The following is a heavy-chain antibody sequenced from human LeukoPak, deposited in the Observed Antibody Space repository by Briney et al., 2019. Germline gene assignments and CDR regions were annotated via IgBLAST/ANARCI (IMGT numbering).Heavy chain of an antibody. Sequence: SETLSLTCTVSGGSISSSSYYWGWIRQPPGKGLEWIGSIYYSGSTYYNPSLKSRVTISVDTSKNQFSLKLSSVTAADTAVYYCARQSEMYYDYVWGSYRWFDYWGQGTLVTVSS. CDR3: ARQSEMYYDYVWGSYRWFDY. D-gene: IGHD3-16*02. CDR1: GGSISSSSYY. J-gene: IGHJ4*02. CDR2: IYYSGST. V-gene: IGHV4-39*01.